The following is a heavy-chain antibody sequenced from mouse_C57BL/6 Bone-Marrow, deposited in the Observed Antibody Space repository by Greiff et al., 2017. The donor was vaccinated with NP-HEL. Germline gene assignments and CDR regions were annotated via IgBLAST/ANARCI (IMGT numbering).Heavy chain of an antibody. D-gene: IGHD2-3*01. V-gene: IGHV1-64*01. CDR2: IHPNRGST. J-gene: IGHJ1*03. Sequence: QVQLQQSGAELVKPGASVKLSCKASGYTFTSYWMHWVKQRPGQGLEFLCMIHPNRGSTNYNDPFKSQATLPVDKSSSTAYMQLSSLTSEDSAVYYCARERGWLLRNWYFDVWGTGTTVTVSS. CDR1: GYTFTSYW. CDR3: ARERGWLLRNWYFDV.